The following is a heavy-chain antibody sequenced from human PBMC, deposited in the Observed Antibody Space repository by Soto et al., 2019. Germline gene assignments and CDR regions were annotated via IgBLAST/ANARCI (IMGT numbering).Heavy chain of an antibody. J-gene: IGHJ6*03. D-gene: IGHD3-3*01. CDR3: ASHGVSGYYFGYYYYYMDV. CDR1: GGSISSYY. V-gene: IGHV4-59*08. CDR2: IYYSGST. Sequence: QVQLQESGPGLVKPSETLSLTCTVSGGSISSYYWSWIRQPPGKGLEWIGYIYYSGSTNYNPSPKSRVTLSVDTSKIQSPLKLSSVPAADTAVYYCASHGVSGYYFGYYYYYMDVWGKGTTVTVSS.